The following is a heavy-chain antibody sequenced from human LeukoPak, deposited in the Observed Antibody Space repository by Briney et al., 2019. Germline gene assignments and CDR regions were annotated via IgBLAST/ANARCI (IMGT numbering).Heavy chain of an antibody. CDR1: GGSISSYY. J-gene: IGHJ5*02. Sequence: SETLSLTCTVSGGSISSYYWSWIRQPPGKGLEWIGYIFYSGNTYYNPSLKSRVTMSVDRSKNQFSLKLSSVTAADTAVYYCARGYCSSTSCYWFDPWGQGTLVTVSS. CDR2: IFYSGNT. D-gene: IGHD2-2*01. CDR3: ARGYCSSTSCYWFDP. V-gene: IGHV4-59*04.